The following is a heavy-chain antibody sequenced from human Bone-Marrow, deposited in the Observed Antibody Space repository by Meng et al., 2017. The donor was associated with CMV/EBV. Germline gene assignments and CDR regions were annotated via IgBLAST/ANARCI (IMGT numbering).Heavy chain of an antibody. CDR2: INSDGSST. J-gene: IGHJ4*02. CDR3: ARSGGSTYYDILTGPDGHDY. CDR1: GFTFSSYG. D-gene: IGHD3-9*01. Sequence: GGSLRLSCAASGFTFSSYGMHWVRQAPGKGLVWVSRINSDGSSTSYADSVTGRFTISRDNAKNTLYLQMNSLRAEDTAVYYCARSGGSTYYDILTGPDGHDYWGQGTLVTVSS. V-gene: IGHV3-74*01.